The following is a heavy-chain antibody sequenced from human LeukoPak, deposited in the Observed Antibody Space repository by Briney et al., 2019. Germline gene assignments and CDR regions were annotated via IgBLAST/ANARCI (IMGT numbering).Heavy chain of an antibody. CDR1: GFTFSSYW. D-gene: IGHD3-22*01. J-gene: IGHJ3*02. V-gene: IGHV3-7*01. Sequence: GGSLRLSCAASGFTFSSYWMSWVRQAPGKGLEWVANIKQDGSEKYYVDSVKGRFTISRDNAKNSLYLQMNSLRAEDTAVYYCARDWLWYYYDSSGSQRADAFDIWGQGTMVTISS. CDR2: IKQDGSEK. CDR3: ARDWLWYYYDSSGSQRADAFDI.